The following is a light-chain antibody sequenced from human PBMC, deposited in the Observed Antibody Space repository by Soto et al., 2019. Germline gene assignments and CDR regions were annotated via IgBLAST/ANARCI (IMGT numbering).Light chain of an antibody. CDR3: QQSYSTPQT. CDR1: QSISSY. CDR2: AAS. Sequence: DIQLTHPPSSLSASVGDRVTITCRASQSISSYLNWYQQKPGKAPKLLIYAASSLQSGVPSRFSGSGSGTDYTLTISRLHPEDFATYYCQQSYSTPQTFGQGTKVDI. V-gene: IGKV1-39*01. J-gene: IGKJ1*01.